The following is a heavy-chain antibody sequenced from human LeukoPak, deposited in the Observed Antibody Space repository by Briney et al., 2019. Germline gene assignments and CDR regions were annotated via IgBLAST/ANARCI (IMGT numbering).Heavy chain of an antibody. Sequence: ASVKVSCKASGYTFTSYGISWVRQAPGQGLEWMGWISAYNGNTNYAQKLQGRVTITTDTSTSTAYMELRSLRSDDTAVYYCARFSSGWTYFDYWGQGTLVTVSS. J-gene: IGHJ4*02. CDR2: ISAYNGNT. CDR3: ARFSSGWTYFDY. CDR1: GYTFTSYG. D-gene: IGHD6-19*01. V-gene: IGHV1-18*01.